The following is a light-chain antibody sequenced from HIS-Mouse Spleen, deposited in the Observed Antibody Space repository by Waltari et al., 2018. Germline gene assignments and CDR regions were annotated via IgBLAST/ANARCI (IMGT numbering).Light chain of an antibody. CDR1: NIGSKS. J-gene: IGLJ3*02. V-gene: IGLV3-21*03. CDR2: EDR. CDR3: QVWDSSSDRWV. Sequence: SYVLTQPPSVSVAPGTTARTTCGGNNIGSKSLHRYQQKPGQAPVLVGYEDRARPSGIPGRFSGSKSGNTATLTISRVEAGDEADYYCQVWDSSSDRWVFGGGTKLTVL.